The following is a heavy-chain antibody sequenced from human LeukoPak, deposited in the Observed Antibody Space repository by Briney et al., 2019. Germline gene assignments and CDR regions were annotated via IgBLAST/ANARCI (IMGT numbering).Heavy chain of an antibody. CDR2: IYTSGST. CDR1: GGSISSGSYY. V-gene: IGHV4-61*02. J-gene: IGHJ3*02. CDR3: ASVPFTKTRGAFDI. D-gene: IGHD2-8*01. Sequence: SQTLSLTCTVSGGSISSGSYYWSWIRQPAGKGLEWIGRIYTSGSTNYNPSLKSRVTISVDTSKNQFSLKLSSVIAADTAVYYCASVPFTKTRGAFDIWGQGTMVTVSS.